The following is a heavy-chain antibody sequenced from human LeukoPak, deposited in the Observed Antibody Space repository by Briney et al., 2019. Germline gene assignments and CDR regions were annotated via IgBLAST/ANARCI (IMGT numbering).Heavy chain of an antibody. Sequence: SETLSLTCAVYGGSFSGYYWSWIRQPPGKGLEWLGEINHSGSTNYNPSLKSRVTISVDTSKNQFSLKLSSVTAADTAVYYCAREDRYGGIAVAGYYFDYWGQGTLVTVSS. J-gene: IGHJ4*02. CDR1: GGSFSGYY. CDR2: INHSGST. CDR3: AREDRYGGIAVAGYYFDY. V-gene: IGHV4-34*01. D-gene: IGHD6-19*01.